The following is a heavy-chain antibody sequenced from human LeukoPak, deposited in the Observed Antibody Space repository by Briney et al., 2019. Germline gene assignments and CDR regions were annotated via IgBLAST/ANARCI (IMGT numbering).Heavy chain of an antibody. Sequence: GRSLRLSCAAAGFTFDDYAMRWVRHAPGKGLEWVSGISWNSGNIVYADSGRGRFTISRDNANNSLYLQMNSLRSEDTALYYCAKAEGGWESLPSDYWGQGTLVTVSS. CDR2: ISWNSGNI. J-gene: IGHJ4*02. D-gene: IGHD1-26*01. V-gene: IGHV3-9*01. CDR3: AKAEGGWESLPSDY. CDR1: GFTFDDYA.